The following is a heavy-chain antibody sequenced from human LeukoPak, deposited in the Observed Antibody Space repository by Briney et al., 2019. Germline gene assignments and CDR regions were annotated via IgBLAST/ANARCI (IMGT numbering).Heavy chain of an antibody. CDR3: AREDYCGGGSCYSGYFQH. D-gene: IGHD2-15*01. V-gene: IGHV4-59*01. CDR2: IYYSGIT. J-gene: IGHJ1*01. CDR1: GGSISSYY. Sequence: SETLSLTCTASGGSISSYYWSWIRQPPGKGLEWIGYIYYSGITDYNPSLRSRVTISVDTSKNQFSLKLSSVTAADTAVYYCAREDYCGGGSCYSGYFQHWGQGTLVTVSS.